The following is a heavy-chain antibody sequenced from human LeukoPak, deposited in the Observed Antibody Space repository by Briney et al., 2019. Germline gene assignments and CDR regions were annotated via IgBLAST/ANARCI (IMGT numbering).Heavy chain of an antibody. D-gene: IGHD2-2*01. V-gene: IGHV4-34*01. J-gene: IGHJ4*02. CDR1: GGSFSGYY. CDR3: AKSICSSTSCYEGSYFDY. Sequence: SETLSLTCAVYGGSFSGYYWSWIRQPPGKGLEWIGEINHSGSTNYNPSLKSRVTISVDTSKNQFSLKLSSVTAADTAVYYCAKSICSSTSCYEGSYFDYWGQGTLVTVSS. CDR2: INHSGST.